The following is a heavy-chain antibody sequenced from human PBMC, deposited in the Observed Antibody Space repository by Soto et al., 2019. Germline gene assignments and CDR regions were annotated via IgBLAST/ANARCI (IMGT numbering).Heavy chain of an antibody. D-gene: IGHD3-9*01. V-gene: IGHV3-7*05. CDR3: ARRGDILTGYYNYYYYGMDV. J-gene: IGHJ6*02. CDR2: IKQEGSEK. Sequence: EGSLRLSCAASGFTFSSYWMSWVRQAPGKGLEWVANIKQEGSEKYYVDSVKGRFTISRDNAKNSLYLQMNSLRAEDTAVYYCARRGDILTGYYNYYYYGMDVWGQGTTVTVSS. CDR1: GFTFSSYW.